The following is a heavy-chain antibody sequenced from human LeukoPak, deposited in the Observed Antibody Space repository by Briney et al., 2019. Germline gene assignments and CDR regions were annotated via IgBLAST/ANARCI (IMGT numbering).Heavy chain of an antibody. CDR1: GFSLRSTGMC. Sequence: SGPALVKPTQTLTLTCTFSGFSLRSTGMCVTWIRQPPGKALERLARIDWDDDKYYRPSLETRLSISKDTSINQVVLTMTNMEPEDTATYYCARIVSIRSGTYSEDSWGQGTLVNVPS. J-gene: IGHJ4*02. V-gene: IGHV2-70*11. CDR3: ARIVSIRSGTYSEDS. CDR2: IDWDDDK. D-gene: IGHD1-26*01.